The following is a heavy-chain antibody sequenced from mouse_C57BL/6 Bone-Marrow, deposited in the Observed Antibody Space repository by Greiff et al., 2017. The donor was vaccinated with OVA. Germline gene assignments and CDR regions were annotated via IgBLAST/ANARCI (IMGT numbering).Heavy chain of an antibody. V-gene: IGHV5-16*01. J-gene: IGHJ1*03. CDR2: INYDGSST. D-gene: IGHD3-3*01. CDR3: ARGGWDWYFDV. Sequence: EVKVVESEGGLVPPGSSMKLSCTASGFTFSDYYMAWVRQVPEKGLEWVAIINYDGSSTYYLDSLKSRFIISRDNAKNILYLQMSSLKSEDTATYYWARGGWDWYFDVWGTGTTVTVSS. CDR1: GFTFSDYY.